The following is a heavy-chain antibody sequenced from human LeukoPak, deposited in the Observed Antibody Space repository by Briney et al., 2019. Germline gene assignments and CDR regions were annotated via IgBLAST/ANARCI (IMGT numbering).Heavy chain of an antibody. CDR2: ISHDGII. D-gene: IGHD1-1*01. CDR3: ARVGPPTTGTTGYYGMDV. V-gene: IGHV3-74*01. Sequence: PGGSLRLSCETAGFTFSSYVMHWVRRTPGKGLVWVSRISHDGIISYADSVKGRFTISRDNAKNTLILQMNSLRAEDTAVYYCARVGPPTTGTTGYYGMDVWGQGTTVTVSS. J-gene: IGHJ6*02. CDR1: GFTFSSYV.